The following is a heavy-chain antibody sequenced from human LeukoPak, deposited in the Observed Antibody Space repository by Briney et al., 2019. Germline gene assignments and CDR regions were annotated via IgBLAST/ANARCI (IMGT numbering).Heavy chain of an antibody. CDR1: GGSINNYY. CDR2: IYSSGST. CDR3: ARKDRYYDSSGYYDY. J-gene: IGHJ4*02. D-gene: IGHD3-22*01. V-gene: IGHV4-4*07. Sequence: PSETLSLTCTVSGGSINNYYWSWIRQPAGKGLEWIGLIYSSGSTSYNPSLKSRVTMSVDTSKKQFSLRLSSVTAADTAVYYCARKDRYYDSSGYYDYWGQGTLVTVSS.